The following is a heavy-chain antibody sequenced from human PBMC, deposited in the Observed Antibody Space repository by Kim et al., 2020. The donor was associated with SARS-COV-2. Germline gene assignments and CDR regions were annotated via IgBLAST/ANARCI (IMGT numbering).Heavy chain of an antibody. J-gene: IGHJ5*02. V-gene: IGHV1-2*02. D-gene: IGHD3-3*01. CDR2: INPYSGDT. CDR3: ARSAHFWSGHYLDL. Sequence: ASVKVSCKASGYTFTDYYIHWVRQAPGQGLEWMGWINPYSGDTNYAQKFQGRVTMTRETSISTPYVELSSLRSDDTAVYYCARSAHFWSGHYLDLWGQGTRHTVSP. CDR1: GYTFTDYY.